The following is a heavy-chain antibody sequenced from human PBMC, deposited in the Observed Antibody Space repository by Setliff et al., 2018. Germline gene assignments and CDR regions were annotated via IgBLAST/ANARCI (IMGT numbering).Heavy chain of an antibody. CDR2: XXXXXXXX. J-gene: IGHJ4*02. V-gene: IGHV3-23*01. CDR3: AKDSGYSGYGYFDY. D-gene: IGHD5-12*01. Sequence: GGSLRLSCAASGFTFSSYAMSWVRQAPGKGLEWVSAXXXXXXXXXXXXXXXXRFXXXXDNSKNTLYLQMNSLRAEDTAVYYCAKDSGYSGYGYFDYWGQGTLVTVSS. CDR1: GFTFSSYA.